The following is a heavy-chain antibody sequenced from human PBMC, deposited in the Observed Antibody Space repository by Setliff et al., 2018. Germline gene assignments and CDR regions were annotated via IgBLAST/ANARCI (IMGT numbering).Heavy chain of an antibody. CDR2: ISPYTGNT. D-gene: IGHD2-8*01. CDR1: GYTFINFG. V-gene: IGHV1-18*01. Sequence: PWASVKVSCKASGYTFINFGISWVRQAPGQGLEWVGWISPYTGNTYYAPRLQDRVTLTADTSTNTAYMELRSLISDDTAVYYCSRLVRFCTRTTCQRLSGDDFWGQGTLVTVSS. CDR3: SRLVRFCTRTTCQRLSGDDF. J-gene: IGHJ4*02.